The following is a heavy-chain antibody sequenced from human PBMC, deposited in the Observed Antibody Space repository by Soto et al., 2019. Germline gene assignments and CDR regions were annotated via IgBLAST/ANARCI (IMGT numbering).Heavy chain of an antibody. CDR3: ARVEMATIAVYYGMDV. CDR2: TIPIFGTA. V-gene: IGHV1-69*13. D-gene: IGHD5-12*01. CDR1: GGTFSSYA. J-gene: IGHJ6*02. Sequence: SVKVSCKASGGTFSSYAISWVRQAPGQGLEWMGGTIPIFGTANYAQKFQGRVTITADESTSTAYMELSSLRSEDTAVYYCARVEMATIAVYYGMDVWGQGTTVTVSS.